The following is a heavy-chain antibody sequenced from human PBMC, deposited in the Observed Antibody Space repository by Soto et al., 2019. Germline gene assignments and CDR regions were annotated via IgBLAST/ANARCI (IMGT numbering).Heavy chain of an antibody. V-gene: IGHV3-74*01. CDR3: ARDNWNSY. Sequence: PGGSLRLSCAASGFTFSSYWMHWVRQAPGKGLVWVSRVKSDGSSTSYADSVKGRFTISRDNAKNTLYLQMNSLRAEDTAVYYCARDNWNSYWGKGTLGTVPS. CDR2: VKSDGSST. CDR1: GFTFSSYW. J-gene: IGHJ4*02. D-gene: IGHD1-1*01.